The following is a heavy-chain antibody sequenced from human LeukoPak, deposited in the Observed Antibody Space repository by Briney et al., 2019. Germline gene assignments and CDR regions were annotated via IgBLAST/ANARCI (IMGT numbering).Heavy chain of an antibody. CDR1: GWSIINYY. J-gene: IGHJ4*02. CDR3: GRRAYGSGSFTRYYFDY. Sequence: SETLSLTCMGSGWSIINYYWSWIRQPPSRELEGMGVIYYSGSTNSNPSLKSRVTISVDTSKNQFILKLNSVSAADTAVYYCGRRAYGSGSFTRYYFDYWGQGTLVAVSS. D-gene: IGHD3-10*01. CDR2: IYYSGST. V-gene: IGHV4-59*08.